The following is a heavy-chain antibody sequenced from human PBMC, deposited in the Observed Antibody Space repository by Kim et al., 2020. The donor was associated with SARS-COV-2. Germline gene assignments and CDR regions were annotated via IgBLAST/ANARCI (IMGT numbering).Heavy chain of an antibody. CDR3: ARYYDNSGDYYPRVFDY. V-gene: IGHV4-31*03. CDR1: GGSISSGGYY. J-gene: IGHJ4*02. CDR2: IYYTGIT. D-gene: IGHD3-22*01. Sequence: SETLSLTCTVSGGSISSGGYYWSWIRQHPGKGLEWIGYIYYTGITYYNPSLKSRITISVDTSKNQFSLKLSSVTAADTAVYYCARYYDNSGDYYPRVFDYWGQGTLVTVSS.